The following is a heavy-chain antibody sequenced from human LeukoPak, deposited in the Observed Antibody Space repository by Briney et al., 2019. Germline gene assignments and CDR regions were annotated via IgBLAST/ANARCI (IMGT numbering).Heavy chain of an antibody. CDR3: ARATRGYSYGTPISDY. J-gene: IGHJ4*02. D-gene: IGHD5-18*01. V-gene: IGHV1-8*01. CDR1: GYTFTSYD. CDR2: MNPNSGNT. Sequence: ASVKVSCKASGYTFTSYDINWVRQATGQGLEWMGWMNPNSGNTGYAQKFQGRVTMTRNTSISTAYMELSSLRSEDTAVYYCARATRGYSYGTPISDYWGQGTLVTVSS.